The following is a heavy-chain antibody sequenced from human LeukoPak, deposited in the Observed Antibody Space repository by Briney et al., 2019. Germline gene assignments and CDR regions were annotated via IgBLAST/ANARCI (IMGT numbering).Heavy chain of an antibody. CDR1: GFALNTGGVH. CDR2: IYWDDDK. D-gene: IGHD1-1*01. V-gene: IGHV2-5*02. J-gene: IGHJ5*01. CDR3: AHGKVEVVPFDF. Sequence: ESGPTLVKPTQTLTLTCTFSGFALNTGGVHVAWIRQPPGKSLEWLALIYWDDDKRYSPSLKHRLSIIKDTSKNQVVLTVANMDHLDSGTYYCAHGKVEVVPFDFWGQGIPVTVSS.